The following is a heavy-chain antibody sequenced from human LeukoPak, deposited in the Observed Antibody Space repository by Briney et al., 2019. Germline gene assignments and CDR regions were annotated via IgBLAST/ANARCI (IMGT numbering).Heavy chain of an antibody. CDR2: INHSGST. CDR3: ARGRGFGALGY. Sequence: PSGTLSLTCAVSGGSISSSNWWSWVRQPPGKGLEWIGEINHSGSTNYNPSLKSRVTISVDTSKNQFSLKLSSVTAADTAVYYCARGRGFGALGYWGQGTLVTVSS. J-gene: IGHJ4*02. CDR1: GGSISSSNW. D-gene: IGHD3-10*01. V-gene: IGHV4-4*02.